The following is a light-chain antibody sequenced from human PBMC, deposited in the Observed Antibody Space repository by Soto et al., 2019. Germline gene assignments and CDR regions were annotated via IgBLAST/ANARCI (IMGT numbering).Light chain of an antibody. CDR2: GAS. CDR3: QQYGNSLLT. V-gene: IGKV3-20*01. Sequence: EIVLTQSPGTLSLSPGERATLSCRASQSVTSNYLAWYQQKPGQAPRLFIYGASSRATGIPDRFSGSGSGTDFTLTIRRLEPEDFAVYYWQQYGNSLLTFGGGTKVEIK. J-gene: IGKJ4*01. CDR1: QSVTSNY.